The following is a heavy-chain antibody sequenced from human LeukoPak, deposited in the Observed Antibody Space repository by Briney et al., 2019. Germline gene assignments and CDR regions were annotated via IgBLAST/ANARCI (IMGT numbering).Heavy chain of an antibody. J-gene: IGHJ3*02. CDR3: ARDCGSDCSQAFDI. CDR1: GFTVSSNY. Sequence: GGSLRLSCAASGFTVSSNYMSWVRQAPGKGLEWVADIKQDGTQKYYMDSVEGRFTISRDNAKNSLYLQMNSLRVEDTAVYYCARDCGSDCSQAFDIWGQGTMVTVSS. V-gene: IGHV3-7*05. D-gene: IGHD2-21*02. CDR2: IKQDGTQK.